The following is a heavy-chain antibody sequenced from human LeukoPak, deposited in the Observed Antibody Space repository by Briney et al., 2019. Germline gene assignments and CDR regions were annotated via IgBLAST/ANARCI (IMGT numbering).Heavy chain of an antibody. CDR2: INHSGST. D-gene: IGHD6-13*01. Sequence: SETLSFTWAVYGGPFCGYYWSWIPQPPGKGLAWNGEINHSGSTNYNPSLKSRVSISVDTSKNQFSLKLSSVTAADTAVYYCARLGSGSLTAYDNWFDPWGQGTLVTVSS. V-gene: IGHV4-34*01. CDR1: GGPFCGYY. CDR3: ARLGSGSLTAYDNWFDP. J-gene: IGHJ5*02.